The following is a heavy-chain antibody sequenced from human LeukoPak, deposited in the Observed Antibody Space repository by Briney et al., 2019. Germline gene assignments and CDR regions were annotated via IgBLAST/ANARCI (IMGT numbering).Heavy chain of an antibody. Sequence: GGSLRLSCAASGFTFSSYSMNWVRQAPGKGLERVSFISSSSSYIYYADSVKGRFTISRDNAQNSLYLQMNSLRAEDTAVYYCARDYDFWSAQPVNYGMDVWGQGTTVTVSS. CDR2: ISSSSSYI. J-gene: IGHJ6*02. D-gene: IGHD3-3*01. CDR1: GFTFSSYS. CDR3: ARDYDFWSAQPVNYGMDV. V-gene: IGHV3-21*01.